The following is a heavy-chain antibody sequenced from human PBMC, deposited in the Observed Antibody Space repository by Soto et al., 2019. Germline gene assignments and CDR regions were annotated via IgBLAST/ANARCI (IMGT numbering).Heavy chain of an antibody. D-gene: IGHD3-22*01. CDR1: GYSFTSYW. Sequence: GESLKISCKGSGYSFTSYWIGWVRQMPGKGLEWMGIIYPGDSDTRYSPSFQGQVTISADKSISTAYLQWSSLKASDTAMYYCASTKPPGRYYDSSGYALGYWGQGTQVTVSS. CDR2: IYPGDSDT. J-gene: IGHJ4*02. CDR3: ASTKPPGRYYDSSGYALGY. V-gene: IGHV5-51*01.